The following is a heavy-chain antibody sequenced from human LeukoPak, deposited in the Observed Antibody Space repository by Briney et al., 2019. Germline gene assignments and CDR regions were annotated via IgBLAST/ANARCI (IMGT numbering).Heavy chain of an antibody. CDR2: IIPVFGTA. CDR1: GGTFSSYA. V-gene: IGHV1-69*01. Sequence: ASVKVSCKASGGTFSSYAVSWVRQAPGQGLEWMGGIIPVFGTANYAQKFQGRVTITADESTSTAYMELSSLRSEDTAVYYCAKAVAGYFDYWGQGTLVTVSS. D-gene: IGHD6-19*01. CDR3: AKAVAGYFDY. J-gene: IGHJ4*02.